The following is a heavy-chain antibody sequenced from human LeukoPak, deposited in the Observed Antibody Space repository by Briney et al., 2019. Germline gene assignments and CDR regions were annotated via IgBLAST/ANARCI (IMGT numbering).Heavy chain of an antibody. CDR2: IWYDGSNK. D-gene: IGHD3-9*01. J-gene: IGHJ3*02. Sequence: GGSLRLTCAASGFTFSSYGMHWVRQAPGKGLEWVAVIWYDGSNKYYADSVKGRFTISRDNSKNTLYLQMNSLRAEDTAVYYCARDGFLAGGAFDIWGQGTMVTVSS. V-gene: IGHV3-33*01. CDR3: ARDGFLAGGAFDI. CDR1: GFTFSSYG.